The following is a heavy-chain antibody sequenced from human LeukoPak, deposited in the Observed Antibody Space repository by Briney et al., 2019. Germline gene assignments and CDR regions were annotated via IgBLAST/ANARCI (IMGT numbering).Heavy chain of an antibody. J-gene: IGHJ4*02. V-gene: IGHV3-48*03. CDR2: ISDSGNTI. CDR3: VRESFYYFNY. Sequence: PGGSLRLSCVASGFTLSSYEMHWVRQAPGKGLEWIAHISDSGNTIYYADSVKGRFTISRDNGKNSLYLQMNSLRAEDTALYYRVRESFYYFNYWGQGTLVTVSS. CDR1: GFTLSSYE.